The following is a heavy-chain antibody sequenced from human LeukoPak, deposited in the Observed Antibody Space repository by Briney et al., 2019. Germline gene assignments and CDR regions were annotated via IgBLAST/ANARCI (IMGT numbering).Heavy chain of an antibody. D-gene: IGHD3-9*01. CDR2: ISTSTTYI. CDR1: GFTFSSYE. CDR3: ARVSGMILTGYYVDY. J-gene: IGHJ4*02. Sequence: GGSLRLSCAASGFTFSSYEMNWVRQAPGKGLEWVSSISTSTTYIYYADSVKGRFTISRDDAKNSVYLQMNSLRAEDTAVYYCARVSGMILTGYYVDYWGQGTLDTVSS. V-gene: IGHV3-21*01.